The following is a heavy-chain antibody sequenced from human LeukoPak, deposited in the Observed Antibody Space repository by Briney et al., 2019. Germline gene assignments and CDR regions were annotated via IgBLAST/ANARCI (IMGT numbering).Heavy chain of an antibody. CDR2: IIPIFGTA. CDR1: GGTFSSYA. D-gene: IGHD3-10*01. V-gene: IGHV1-69*13. CDR3: ARDSGRRIYYYYGMDV. J-gene: IGHJ6*02. Sequence: SVKVSCKASGGTFSSYAISWVRQAPGQGLEWMGGIIPIFGTANYAQKFQGRVTITADESTSTAYMELSSLRSEDTAVYYCARDSGRRIYYYYGMDVWGQGTPVTVSS.